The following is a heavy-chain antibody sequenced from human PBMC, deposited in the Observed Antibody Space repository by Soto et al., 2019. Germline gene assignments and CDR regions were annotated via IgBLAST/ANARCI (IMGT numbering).Heavy chain of an antibody. CDR1: GFTFSGSA. Sequence: VGSLRLSCAASGFTFSGSAMHWVRQASGKGLEWVGRIRSKANSYATAYAASVKGRFTISRDDSKNTAYLQMNSLKTEDTAVYYCTSGAGIAVAGRDSWGQGTLVTVSS. CDR3: TSGAGIAVAGRDS. CDR2: IRSKANSYAT. J-gene: IGHJ5*02. D-gene: IGHD6-19*01. V-gene: IGHV3-73*01.